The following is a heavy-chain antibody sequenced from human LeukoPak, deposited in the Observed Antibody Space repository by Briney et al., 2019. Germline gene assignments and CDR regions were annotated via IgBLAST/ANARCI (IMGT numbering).Heavy chain of an antibody. CDR1: GFTFSSYT. CDR2: ISSSSSYI. Sequence: GGSLRLSCAASGFTFSSYTMNWVRQAPGKGLEWVSSISSSSSYIYYGDSVKGRFTVSRDNAKNSLYLQMNSLRAEDTAVYYCARGGKDGYNLFDYWGQGTLVTVSS. D-gene: IGHD5-24*01. J-gene: IGHJ4*02. V-gene: IGHV3-21*01. CDR3: ARGGKDGYNLFDY.